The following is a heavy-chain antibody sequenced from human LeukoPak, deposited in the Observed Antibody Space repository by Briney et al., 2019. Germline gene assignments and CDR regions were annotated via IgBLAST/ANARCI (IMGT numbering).Heavy chain of an antibody. V-gene: IGHV1-24*01. CDR1: GYTLTELS. Sequence: GASAKVSCKVSGYTLTELSMHWVRQAPGKGLEWMGGFDPEDGETIYAQKFQGRVTMTEDTSTDTAYMELSSLRSEDTAVYYCARVRSGSYLDAFDIWGQGTMVTVSS. CDR2: FDPEDGET. CDR3: ARVRSGSYLDAFDI. D-gene: IGHD1-26*01. J-gene: IGHJ3*02.